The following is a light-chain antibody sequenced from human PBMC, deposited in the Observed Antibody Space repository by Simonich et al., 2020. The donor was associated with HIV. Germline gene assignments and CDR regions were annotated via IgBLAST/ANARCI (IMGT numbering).Light chain of an antibody. J-gene: IGLJ2*01. Sequence: QSVLTQPPSASGTPGQRVTISCSGNSSNIGSNTVNWYQQVRGTAPTLLIYSNNQRPSGVPDRVSGSKSGTSASLAISGLQSGDEADYYCAAWDDSLNGVFGGGTRLTVL. V-gene: IGLV1-44*01. CDR1: SSNIGSNT. CDR3: AAWDDSLNGV. CDR2: SNN.